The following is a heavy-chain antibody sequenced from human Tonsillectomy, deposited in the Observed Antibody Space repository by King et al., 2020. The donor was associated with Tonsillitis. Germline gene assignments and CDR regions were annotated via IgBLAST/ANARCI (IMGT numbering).Heavy chain of an antibody. CDR3: AGERTGETNLVV. CDR2: IYYSGTT. Sequence: VQLQESGPRLVKPSETLSLTCTVSGGSISSYYWSWIRQPPGKGLEWIGYIYYSGTTNYNPSLQSRVTISVDTSKSQFSLKLSSVTAADTAVYYCAGERTGETNLVVWGKGTAVTVSS. J-gene: IGHJ6*03. V-gene: IGHV4-59*01. CDR1: GGSISSYY. D-gene: IGHD3-10*01.